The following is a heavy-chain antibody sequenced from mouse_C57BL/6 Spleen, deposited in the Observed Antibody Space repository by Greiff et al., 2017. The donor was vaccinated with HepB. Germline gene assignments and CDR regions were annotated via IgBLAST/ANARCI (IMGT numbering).Heavy chain of an antibody. CDR3: ASYGSSSYWYFDV. V-gene: IGHV1-82*01. J-gene: IGHJ1*03. CDR2: IYPGDGDT. D-gene: IGHD1-1*01. Sequence: VMLVESGPELVKPGASVKISCKASGYAFSSSWMNWVKQRPGKGLEWIGRIYPGDGDTNYNGKFKGKATLTADKSSSTAYMQLSSLTSEDSAVYFCASYGSSSYWYFDVWGTGTTVTVSS. CDR1: GYAFSSSW.